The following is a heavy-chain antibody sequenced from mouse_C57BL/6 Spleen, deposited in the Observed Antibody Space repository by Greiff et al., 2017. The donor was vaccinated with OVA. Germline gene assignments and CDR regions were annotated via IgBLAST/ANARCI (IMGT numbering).Heavy chain of an antibody. D-gene: IGHD2-3*01. Sequence: VQLKQSGPGMVKPSQSLSLTCTVTGYSITSGYDWHWIRHFPGNKLEWMGYISYSGSTNYNPSLKSRISITHDTSKNHFFLKLNSVTTEDTATYYCAIDGLTGFAYWGQGTLVTVSA. CDR2: ISYSGST. CDR3: AIDGLTGFAY. CDR1: GYSITSGYD. J-gene: IGHJ3*01. V-gene: IGHV3-1*01.